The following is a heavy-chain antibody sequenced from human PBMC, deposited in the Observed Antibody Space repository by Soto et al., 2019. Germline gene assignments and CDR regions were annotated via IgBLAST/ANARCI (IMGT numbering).Heavy chain of an antibody. Sequence: EVQLVESGGGLVQPGGSLRLSCEGSGFTFSGHYTDWVRQAPGKGLEWLGRIRNKPNGHTTEYAASVKGRFTISRDDSKNLVYLQMNNLKSEDTAVYYCSTTVITAPLFEYWGQGTLVTVSS. J-gene: IGHJ4*02. CDR1: GFTFSGHY. D-gene: IGHD3-16*01. V-gene: IGHV3-72*01. CDR3: STTVITAPLFEY. CDR2: IRNKPNGHTT.